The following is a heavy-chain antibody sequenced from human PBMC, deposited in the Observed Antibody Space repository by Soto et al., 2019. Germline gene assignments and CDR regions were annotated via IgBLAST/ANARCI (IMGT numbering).Heavy chain of an antibody. D-gene: IGHD3-16*02. CDR2: ISGSGGST. CDR3: AKDRGYDYIRGSYPDAFDI. Sequence: EVQLLESGGGLVQPGGSLRLSCAASGFTFSSYAMSWVRQAPGKGLEWVSAISGSGGSTYYADSVKGRFTISRDNSKNTLYLQMNSLRAEDTAVYYCAKDRGYDYIRGSYPDAFDIWGQGTMVTVSS. J-gene: IGHJ3*02. V-gene: IGHV3-23*01. CDR1: GFTFSSYA.